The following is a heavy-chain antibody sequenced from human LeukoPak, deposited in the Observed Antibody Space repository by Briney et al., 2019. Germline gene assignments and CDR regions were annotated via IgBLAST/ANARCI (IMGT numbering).Heavy chain of an antibody. CDR3: ARLRAIGYFDY. CDR1: GFTFSSYG. V-gene: IGHV3-33*01. J-gene: IGHJ4*02. CDR2: IWYDGSKK. Sequence: GRSLRLSCAASGFTFSSYGMHWVHQAPGKGLEWVAVIWYDGSKKYYADSVKGRFTISRDNSKNTLYMQMNSLRAEDTAVYYCARLRAIGYFDYWGQGTLVTVSS.